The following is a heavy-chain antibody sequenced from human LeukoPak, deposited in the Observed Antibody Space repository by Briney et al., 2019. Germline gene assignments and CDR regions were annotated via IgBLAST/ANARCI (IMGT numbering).Heavy chain of an antibody. CDR3: AKLPQPVWFGEFPLDY. V-gene: IGHV3-23*01. D-gene: IGHD3-10*01. CDR1: GFTYTNFA. J-gene: IGHJ4*02. Sequence: GGSLRLSCAASGFTYTNFAMSWVRQAPGEGLEWVSGVSGGGGSTYYVDSVKGRFTISRDNSKNTLYLQMNSLRAEDTAVYYCAKLPQPVWFGEFPLDYWGQGTLVTVSS. CDR2: VSGGGGST.